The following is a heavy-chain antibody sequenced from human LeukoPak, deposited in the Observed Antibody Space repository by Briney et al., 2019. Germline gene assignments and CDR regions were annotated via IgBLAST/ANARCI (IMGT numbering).Heavy chain of an antibody. CDR1: GFTFSSYS. D-gene: IGHD3-10*01. V-gene: IGHV3-21*01. CDR3: ARNTITGYYYGMDV. J-gene: IGHJ6*02. Sequence: GGSLRLSCAASGFTFSSYSMNWVRQAPGKGLEWVSSISSSSTYIYYADSVKGRFTISRNNAKNSLYLQMNSLRAEDTAVFYCARNTITGYYYGMDVWGQGTTVTVSS. CDR2: ISSSSTYI.